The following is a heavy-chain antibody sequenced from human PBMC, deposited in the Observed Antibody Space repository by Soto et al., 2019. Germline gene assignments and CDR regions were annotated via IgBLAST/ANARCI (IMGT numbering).Heavy chain of an antibody. D-gene: IGHD3-10*01. CDR2: ISAYNGNT. CDR1: GYTFTSYG. CDR3: ARARPQLWFGEPLSGMDV. J-gene: IGHJ6*02. Sequence: QVQLVQSGAEVKKPGASVKVSCKASGYTFTSYGISWVRQAPGQGLEWMGWISAYNGNTNYAQKLQGRVTMTTDTSTSTAYMELRSLRSDDTAVYYCARARPQLWFGEPLSGMDVWGQGTTVTVSS. V-gene: IGHV1-18*01.